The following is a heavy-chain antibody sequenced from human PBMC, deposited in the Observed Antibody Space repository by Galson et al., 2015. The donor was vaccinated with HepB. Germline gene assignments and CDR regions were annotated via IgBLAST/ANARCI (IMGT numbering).Heavy chain of an antibody. CDR2: INAGNGNT. CDR1: GYTFTSYA. CDR3: ARQSGPQDWGYGDEGGDAFDI. J-gene: IGHJ3*02. Sequence: SVKVSCKASGYTFTSYAMHWVRQAPGQRLEWMGWINAGNGNTKYSQKFQGGVTITRDTSASTAYMELSSLRSEDTAVYYCARQSGPQDWGYGDEGGDAFDIWGQGTMVTVSS. D-gene: IGHD4-17*01. V-gene: IGHV1-3*01.